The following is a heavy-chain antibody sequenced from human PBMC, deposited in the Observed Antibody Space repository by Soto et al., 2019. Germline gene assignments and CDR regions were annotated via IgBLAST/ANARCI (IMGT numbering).Heavy chain of an antibody. CDR2: IYYSGST. V-gene: IGHV4-61*08. CDR1: GGSVSSGDYF. CDR3: ARSPNYYYYGFDV. Sequence: SETLSLTCTVSGGSVSSGDYFWSWLRQSPGKRLEWIAYIYYSGSTNYNPSLKSRATISVDTSKSQVSLTLTSMTAADAALYYCARSPNYYYYGFDVWGDGTAVTVSS. J-gene: IGHJ6*04. D-gene: IGHD3-10*01.